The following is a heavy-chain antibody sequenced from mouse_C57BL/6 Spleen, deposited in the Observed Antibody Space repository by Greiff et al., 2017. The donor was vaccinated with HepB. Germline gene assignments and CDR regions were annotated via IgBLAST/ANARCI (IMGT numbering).Heavy chain of an antibody. D-gene: IGHD2-2*01. V-gene: IGHV14-4*01. CDR2: IDPENGDT. J-gene: IGHJ2*01. CDR1: GFNIKDDY. CDR3: TFMVTTLDY. Sequence: EVKLQESGAELVRPGASVKLSCTASGFNIKDDYMHWVKQRPEQGLEWIGWIDPENGDTEYASKFQGKATITADTSSNTAYLQLSSLTSEDTAVYYCTFMVTTLDYWGQGTTLTVSS.